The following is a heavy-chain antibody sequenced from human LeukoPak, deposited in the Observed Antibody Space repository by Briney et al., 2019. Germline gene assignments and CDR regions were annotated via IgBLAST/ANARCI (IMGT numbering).Heavy chain of an antibody. CDR3: AKNKGADLYYYYMDV. CDR2: ISGSGGST. J-gene: IGHJ6*03. V-gene: IGHV3-23*01. Sequence: PGGSLRLSCAASGFTFSSYAMSWVRQAPGKGLEWVSAISGSGGSTYYADSVKGRFTISRDNSKNTLYLQMNSLRAEDTAVYYCAKNKGADLYYYYMDVWGKGTTVTVSS. CDR1: GFTFSSYA.